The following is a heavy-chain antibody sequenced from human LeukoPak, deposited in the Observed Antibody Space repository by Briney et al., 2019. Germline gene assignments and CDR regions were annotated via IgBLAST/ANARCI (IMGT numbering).Heavy chain of an antibody. CDR3: ARDNFAPSGVKYFQL. D-gene: IGHD3-16*02. V-gene: IGHV1-69*05. Sequence: ASVKVSCEASRGTVSPFGIGWVRQAPGQGLEWMGGIIPKFGSANYAQKFQDRLTLTTDESTSTAYMELSNLRSEDMAVYFCARDNFAPSGVKYFQLWGPGTLVTVSS. CDR2: IIPKFGSA. CDR1: RGTVSPFG. J-gene: IGHJ1*01.